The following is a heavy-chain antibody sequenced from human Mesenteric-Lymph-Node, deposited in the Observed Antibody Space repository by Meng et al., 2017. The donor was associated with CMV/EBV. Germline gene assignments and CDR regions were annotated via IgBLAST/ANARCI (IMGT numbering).Heavy chain of an antibody. V-gene: IGHV3-48*04. CDR3: ARAQDIVVVPAAVFDY. J-gene: IGHJ4*02. Sequence: GESLKISCAASGFTFSSYSMNWVRQAPGKGLEWVSYISSSGSTTYYADSVKGRFTISRDNAKNSLYLQMNSLRAEDTAVYYCARAQDIVVVPAAVFDYWGQGTLVTVSS. CDR1: GFTFSSYS. D-gene: IGHD2-2*01. CDR2: ISSSGSTT.